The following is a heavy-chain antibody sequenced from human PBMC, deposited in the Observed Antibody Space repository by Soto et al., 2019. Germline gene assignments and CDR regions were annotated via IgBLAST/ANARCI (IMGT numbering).Heavy chain of an antibody. CDR2: ISSSSSYI. CDR1: GCNFSSYS. J-gene: IGHJ6*03. Sequence: GGSLRLSSAASGCNFSSYSMNWVRQAPGKGLEWVSSISSSSSYIYYADSVKGRFTISRDNAKNSLYLQMNSLRAEDTAVYYCARGTTNYYYYYMDVWGKGTTVTVS. V-gene: IGHV3-21*01. D-gene: IGHD4-17*01. CDR3: ARGTTNYYYYYMDV.